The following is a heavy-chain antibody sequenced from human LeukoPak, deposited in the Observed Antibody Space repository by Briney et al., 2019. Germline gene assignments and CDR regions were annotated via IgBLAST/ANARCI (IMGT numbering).Heavy chain of an antibody. CDR3: AKDTSGWAYYFDY. V-gene: IGHV3-30*18. J-gene: IGHJ4*02. Sequence: PGRSLRLSCAASGFTFSSYGMHWVRQAPGKGLEWVAVISHDGGNKNYADSVKGQFTISRDNSKNTLYLQMNSLRAEDTAVYYCAKDTSGWAYYFDYWGQGTLVTVSS. CDR2: ISHDGGNK. CDR1: GFTFSSYG. D-gene: IGHD6-19*01.